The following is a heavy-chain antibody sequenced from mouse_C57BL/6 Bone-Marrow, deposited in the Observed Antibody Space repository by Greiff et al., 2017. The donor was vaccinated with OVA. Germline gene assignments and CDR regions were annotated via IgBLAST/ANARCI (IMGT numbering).Heavy chain of an antibody. CDR3: ASGDWDIDV. CDR2: IHPNSGST. V-gene: IGHV1-64*01. Sequence: QVQLQQPGAELVKPGASVKLSCKASGYTFTSYWMHWVKQRPGQGLEWIGMIHPNSGSTNYNEKFKSKATLTVDKSSSTAYMQLSSLTSEDSAVYYCASGDWDIDVGGAGTTRTVSS. CDR1: GYTFTSYW. J-gene: IGHJ1*01.